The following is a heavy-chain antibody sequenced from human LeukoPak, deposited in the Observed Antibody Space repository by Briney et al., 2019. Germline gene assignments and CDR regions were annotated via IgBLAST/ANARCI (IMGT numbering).Heavy chain of an antibody. CDR1: GGSFSGYY. CDR3: ARHAWDFGRRKLDY. D-gene: IGHD3-16*01. Sequence: SETLSLTCAVYGGSFSGYYWSWIRQPPGKGLEWIGEINHSGSTNYNPSLKSRVTISVDTSRNQFSLKLSSVTAADTAVYYCARHAWDFGRRKLDYWGQGTLVIVSS. J-gene: IGHJ4*02. CDR2: INHSGST. V-gene: IGHV4-34*01.